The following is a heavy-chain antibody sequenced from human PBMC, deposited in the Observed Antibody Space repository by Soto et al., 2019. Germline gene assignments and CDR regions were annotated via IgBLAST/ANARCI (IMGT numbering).Heavy chain of an antibody. CDR1: GFTFSSYG. D-gene: IGHD3-16*02. CDR3: ARDSPPFIPEYSQH. V-gene: IGHV3-33*01. Sequence: QVQLVESGGGVVQPGRSLRLSCAASGFTFSSYGMHWVRQAPGKGLEWVAVIWYDGSNKYYADSVKGRFTISRDNSKNPLYLKMNTLRAEDTAVYYWARDSPPFIPEYSQHGGRGPLVPFS. CDR2: IWYDGSNK. J-gene: IGHJ1*01.